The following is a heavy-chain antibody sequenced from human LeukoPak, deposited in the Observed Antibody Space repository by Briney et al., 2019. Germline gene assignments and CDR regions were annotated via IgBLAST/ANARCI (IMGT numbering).Heavy chain of an antibody. J-gene: IGHJ4*02. CDR2: IKSKTDGGTT. Sequence: PGGSLRLSCAASGFTFSNAWMSWVRQAPGKGLEWVGHIKSKTDGGTTDYAAGEKGRFTISRDDSKNTLYLQMNSLKTEDAAVYYGTTRSYYYDSSGYYRIDNWGQGTLVTVSS. V-gene: IGHV3-15*01. CDR1: GFTFSNAW. CDR3: TTRSYYYDSSGYYRIDN. D-gene: IGHD3-22*01.